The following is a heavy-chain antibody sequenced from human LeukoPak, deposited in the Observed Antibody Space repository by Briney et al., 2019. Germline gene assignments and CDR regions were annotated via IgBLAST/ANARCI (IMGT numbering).Heavy chain of an antibody. CDR1: GFTFSSYA. Sequence: PGGSLRLSCAASGFTFSSYAMHWVRRAPGKGLEWVAVISYDGSNKYYADSVKGRFTISRDNSKNTLYLQMNSLRAEDTAVYYCARAFYGDYIGYFDFWGQGTLVTVSS. J-gene: IGHJ4*02. V-gene: IGHV3-30*01. CDR3: ARAFYGDYIGYFDF. CDR2: ISYDGSNK. D-gene: IGHD4-17*01.